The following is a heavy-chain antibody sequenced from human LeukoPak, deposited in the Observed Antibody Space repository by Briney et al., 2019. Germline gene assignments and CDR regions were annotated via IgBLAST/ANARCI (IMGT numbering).Heavy chain of an antibody. CDR2: IKQDGSEK. CDR3: AREERYDILTGYYYYYYGMDV. D-gene: IGHD3-9*01. Sequence: GGSLRLSCAASGFTFSSYWMSWVRQAPGKGLEWVANIKQDGSEKYYVDSVKGRFTISRDNAKNSLYLQTNSLRAEDTAVYYCAREERYDILTGYYYYYYGMDVWGQGTTVTVSS. J-gene: IGHJ6*02. CDR1: GFTFSSYW. V-gene: IGHV3-7*03.